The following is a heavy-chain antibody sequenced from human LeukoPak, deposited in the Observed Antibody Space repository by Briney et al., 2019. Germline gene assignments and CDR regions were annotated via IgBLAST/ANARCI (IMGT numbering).Heavy chain of an antibody. Sequence: ASVTVCCKASGDTFTSNAVSWVRQAPGQGLEWMGRIIPILRTAEYAQKFQGRLTVTADRSTSTAYMELTSLRSEATAVYYCARGKGFVGHFDFWGQGTLVTVSS. CDR3: ARGKGFVGHFDF. V-gene: IGHV1-69*04. J-gene: IGHJ4*02. CDR2: IIPILRTA. CDR1: GDTFTSNA. D-gene: IGHD3-3*01.